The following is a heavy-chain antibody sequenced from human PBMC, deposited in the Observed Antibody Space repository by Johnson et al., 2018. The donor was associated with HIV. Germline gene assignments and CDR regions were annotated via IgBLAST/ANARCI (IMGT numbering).Heavy chain of an antibody. CDR3: ARVTRVGYSSGYVDAFDM. D-gene: IGHD3-22*01. CDR2: INWNGGTT. CDR1: GFTFDDYT. J-gene: IGHJ3*02. V-gene: IGHV3-20*04. Sequence: EVQLVESGGGVVQPGGSLRLSCAASGFTFDDYTMHWVRQAPGKGLEWVSGINWNGGTTDYADSVKGRFTISRDNAKQSLYLQMNSLRAEDTALYYCARVTRVGYSSGYVDAFDMWGQGTMVTVSS.